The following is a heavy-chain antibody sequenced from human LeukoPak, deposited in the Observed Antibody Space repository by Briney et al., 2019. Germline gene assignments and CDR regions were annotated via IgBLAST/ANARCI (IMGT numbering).Heavy chain of an antibody. CDR2: IKQDGSEK. V-gene: IGHV3-7*01. D-gene: IGHD4-17*01. CDR3: AREKNDCGDAFDY. Sequence: QSGGSLRLSCAASGFTFSSYWMSWVRQAPGKGLEWVANIKQDGSEKYYVDSVKGRFTISRDNAKNSLYLQMNSLRAEDTAVYYCAREKNDCGDAFDYWGQGTLVTVSS. CDR1: GFTFSSYW. J-gene: IGHJ4*02.